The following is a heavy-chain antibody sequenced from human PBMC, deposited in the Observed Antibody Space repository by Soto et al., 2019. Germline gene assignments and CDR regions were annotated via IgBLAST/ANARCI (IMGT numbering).Heavy chain of an antibody. CDR2: ISTYSGDT. J-gene: IGHJ5*02. Sequence: QVHLVQSGVEVKTPGASVKVSCQASGYTFFTYDISWVRQAPGQGLEWMGWISTYSGDTKYAQKFQGRVTMTTDTSTTTAYLELRSLRSDDTAVYYFARQHGPTKSENWFDPWGQGTLVTVSS. CDR3: ARQHGPTKSENWFDP. CDR1: GYTFFTYD. V-gene: IGHV1-18*01. D-gene: IGHD5-12*01.